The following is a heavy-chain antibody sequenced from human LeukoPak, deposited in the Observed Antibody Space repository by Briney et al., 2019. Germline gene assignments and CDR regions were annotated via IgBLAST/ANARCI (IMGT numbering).Heavy chain of an antibody. CDR1: GFSFNTYG. Sequence: GGSLRLSCAASGFSFNTYGIHWVRQAPGKGLEWVALISYDGSDKSYADSVKGRFTISRDNSKNTLYLQMNSLGAEDTAVYYCAKDRGPYCGSTSCYGGAFDIWGQGTMVTVSS. J-gene: IGHJ3*02. CDR2: ISYDGSDK. CDR3: AKDRGPYCGSTSCYGGAFDI. D-gene: IGHD2-2*01. V-gene: IGHV3-30*18.